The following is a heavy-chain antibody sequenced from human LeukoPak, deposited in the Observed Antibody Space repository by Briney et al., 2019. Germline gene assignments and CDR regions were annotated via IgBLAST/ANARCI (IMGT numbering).Heavy chain of an antibody. Sequence: PGGSLRLSCAASGFTFSSYWMSWVRQAPGQGLEWVANIKQDGSQKFYVDSVKGRFTISRDNAKESLFLQMNRLRVEDTAIYYCARGDFWSGDYTDAFDIWGQGTTVTVSS. CDR2: IKQDGSQK. D-gene: IGHD3-3*01. CDR3: ARGDFWSGDYTDAFDI. V-gene: IGHV3-7*04. J-gene: IGHJ3*02. CDR1: GFTFSSYW.